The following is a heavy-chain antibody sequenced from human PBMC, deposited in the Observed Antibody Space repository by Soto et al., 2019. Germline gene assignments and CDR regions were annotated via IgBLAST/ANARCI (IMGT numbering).Heavy chain of an antibody. CDR1: GGSISSGGYY. J-gene: IGHJ4*02. CDR3: ARSRPIAARRSDYFDY. CDR2: IYYSGST. D-gene: IGHD6-6*01. Sequence: PSETLSLTCTVSGGSISSGGYYWSWIRQHPXKGLEWIGYIYYSGSTYYNPSLKSRVTISVDTSKNQFSLKLSSVTAADTAVYYCARSRPIAARRSDYFDYWGQGTLVTVSS. V-gene: IGHV4-31*03.